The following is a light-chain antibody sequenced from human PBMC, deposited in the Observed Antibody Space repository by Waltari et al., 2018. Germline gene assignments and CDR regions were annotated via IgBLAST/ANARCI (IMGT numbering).Light chain of an antibody. CDR2: ANN. CDR3: QSYDLSLSGRV. Sequence: QSVLTQPPSVSGAPRPRVTIPCTGRSSNIAAPYAVHRYPQLPGKAPKLLITANNNRPSGVPDRFSGSKSGTSASLAITGLQAEDEGDYFCQSYDLSLSGRVFGGGTKLTVL. V-gene: IGLV1-40*01. CDR1: SSNIAAPYA. J-gene: IGLJ3*02.